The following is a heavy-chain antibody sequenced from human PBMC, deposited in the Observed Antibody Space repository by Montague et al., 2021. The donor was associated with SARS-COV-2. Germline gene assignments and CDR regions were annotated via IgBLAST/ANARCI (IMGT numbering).Heavy chain of an antibody. V-gene: IGHV4-4*02. CDR2: SCHTGST. CDR1: GGSITASYC. J-gene: IGHJ4*02. CDR3: ARHERQWLRLYPYYFDY. D-gene: IGHD5-12*01. Sequence: SETLSLTCTVSGGSITASYCCSWVRQSPGRGLEWIGESCHTGSTTYNPSLSSRVAISLDKSNRHFSLRMTSVTAADTAVYYCARHERQWLRLYPYYFDYWDQGTLVTVSS.